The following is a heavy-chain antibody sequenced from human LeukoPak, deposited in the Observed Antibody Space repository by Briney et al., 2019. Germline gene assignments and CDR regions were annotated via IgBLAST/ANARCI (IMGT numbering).Heavy chain of an antibody. CDR1: AGSISSSY. CDR2: IYYSGST. D-gene: IGHD4-11*01. V-gene: IGHV4-59*08. J-gene: IGHJ4*02. CDR3: VRQGPLTTAVTTRTNPFDY. Sequence: SETLSLTCTVSAGSISSSYWSWIRRPPGKGLEWTGYIYYSGSTNYNPSLKSRVTISVDTSKNQFSLKLNSVTAADTAVYYCVRQGPLTTAVTTRTNPFDYWGQGTLVTVSS.